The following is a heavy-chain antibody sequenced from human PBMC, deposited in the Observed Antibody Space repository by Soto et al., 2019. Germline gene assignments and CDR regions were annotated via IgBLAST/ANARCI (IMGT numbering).Heavy chain of an antibody. Sequence: QITLKESGPTLVKPTQTLTLTCTFSGFSLSTSGVGVGWIRQPPGKALEWLALIYWDDDKSYSPSLKSRLTITKDTSKNQVVITMTNMDPVDTATYYCAHSLFDWLFGMGWFDPWGQGSLVTVSS. V-gene: IGHV2-5*02. CDR3: AHSLFDWLFGMGWFDP. CDR1: GFSLSTSGVG. J-gene: IGHJ5*02. D-gene: IGHD3-9*01. CDR2: IYWDDDK.